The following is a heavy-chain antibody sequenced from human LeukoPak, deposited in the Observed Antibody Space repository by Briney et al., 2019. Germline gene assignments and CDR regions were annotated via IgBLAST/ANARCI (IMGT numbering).Heavy chain of an antibody. Sequence: GGSLRLSCTASGFTFSSYGMHWVRQAPGKGLEWVSSISNRDTTYYADSVKGRFTISRDNSNNTLYLQMTSLRADDTAVYYCATRPPSETYYGVLDYWGRGTLVTVSS. CDR1: GFTFSSYG. J-gene: IGHJ4*02. CDR2: ISNRDTT. V-gene: IGHV3-23*01. CDR3: ATRPPSETYYGVLDY. D-gene: IGHD3-10*01.